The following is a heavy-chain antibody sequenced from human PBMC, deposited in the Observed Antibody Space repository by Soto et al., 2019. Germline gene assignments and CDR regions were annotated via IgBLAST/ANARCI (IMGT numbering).Heavy chain of an antibody. CDR3: ARDRENYSSGWYSY. V-gene: IGHV4-34*01. Sequence: SETLSLTCTVSGASIRSSYWSWIRQPPGKGLEWIGEINHSGSTNYNPSLKSRVTISVDTSKNQFSLKLSSVTAADTAVYYCARDRENYSSGWYSYWGQGTLVTVSS. CDR1: GASIRSSY. J-gene: IGHJ4*02. D-gene: IGHD6-19*01. CDR2: INHSGST.